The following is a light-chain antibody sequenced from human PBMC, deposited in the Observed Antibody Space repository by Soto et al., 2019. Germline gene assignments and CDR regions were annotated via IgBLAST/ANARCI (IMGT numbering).Light chain of an antibody. CDR3: QTWGTGIVV. CDR1: SGHSSYA. CDR2: LNGDGSH. Sequence: QSVLTQSPSASASLGASVKLTCTLSSGHSSYAIAWHQQQPEKGPRYLMKLNGDGSHNKGDGIPDRFSGSSSGAERYLTISSLQSEDEADYYCQTWGTGIVVFGGGTKLTVL. V-gene: IGLV4-69*01. J-gene: IGLJ2*01.